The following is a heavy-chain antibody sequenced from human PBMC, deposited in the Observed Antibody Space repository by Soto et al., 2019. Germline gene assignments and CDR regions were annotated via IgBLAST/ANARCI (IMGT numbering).Heavy chain of an antibody. Sequence: QVQLVESGGGVVQPGRSLRLSCAASGFTFSSYAMHWVRQAPGKGLEWVAVISYDGSNKYYADSVKGRFTISRDNSKNTLYLQMISLSAEHTAVYYCARLANTYYYGSGSFRNWCDPWGQGTLVTVSS. CDR2: ISYDGSNK. D-gene: IGHD3-10*01. V-gene: IGHV3-30-3*01. J-gene: IGHJ5*02. CDR3: ARLANTYYYGSGSFRNWCDP. CDR1: GFTFSSYA.